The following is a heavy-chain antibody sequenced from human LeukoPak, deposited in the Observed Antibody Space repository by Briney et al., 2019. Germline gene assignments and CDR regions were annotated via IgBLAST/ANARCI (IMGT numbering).Heavy chain of an antibody. V-gene: IGHV4-39*07. CDR1: GGSIDSGSYY. Sequence: SETLSLTCTVSGGSIDSGSYYWGWIRQPPGKGLQWIGIIYYSGNTYYNPSLKSRVTISVDTSSNQFSLKLSSVTAADTAVYYCARTGGNSFDLPLDYWGQGTLVTVSS. CDR2: IYYSGNT. J-gene: IGHJ4*02. D-gene: IGHD4-23*01. CDR3: ARTGGNSFDLPLDY.